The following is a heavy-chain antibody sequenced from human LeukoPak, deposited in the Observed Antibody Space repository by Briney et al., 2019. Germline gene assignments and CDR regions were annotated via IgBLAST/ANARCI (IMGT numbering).Heavy chain of an antibody. Sequence: GGSLRLSCAASGFTFSSYGMRWVRQAPGKGLEWVAVISYDGSNKYYADSVKGRFTISRDNSKNTLYLQMNSLRAEDTAVYYCAKDRANWAIDDWGQGTQVTVSS. CDR1: GFTFSSYG. J-gene: IGHJ4*02. D-gene: IGHD7-27*01. V-gene: IGHV3-30*18. CDR3: AKDRANWAIDD. CDR2: ISYDGSNK.